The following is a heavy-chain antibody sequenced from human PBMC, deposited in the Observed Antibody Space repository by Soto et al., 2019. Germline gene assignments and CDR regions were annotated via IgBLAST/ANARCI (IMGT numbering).Heavy chain of an antibody. D-gene: IGHD3-3*01. CDR2: IYYSGST. V-gene: IGHV4-59*08. CDR1: GGSISSYY. CDR3: ARHVRGSYDFWSGYQMNYYYYYMDV. J-gene: IGHJ6*03. Sequence: SETLSLTCTVSGGSISSYYWSWIRQPPGKGLEWIGYIYYSGSTNYNPSLKSRVTISVDTSKNQFSLKLSSVTAADTAVYYCARHVRGSYDFWSGYQMNYYYYYMDVWGKGTTVTVSS.